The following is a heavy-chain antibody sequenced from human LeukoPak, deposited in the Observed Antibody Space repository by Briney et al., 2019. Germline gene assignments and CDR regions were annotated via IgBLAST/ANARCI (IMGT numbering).Heavy chain of an antibody. CDR3: AKGGENVVITCTDY. D-gene: IGHD3-22*01. Sequence: GGSLRLSCAASGFTFSSYAMSWVRQAPGKGLEWVSAISGSGGSTYYADSVEGRFTISRDNSKNTLYLQMNSLRAEDTAVYYCAKGGENVVITCTDYWGQGTLVTVSS. V-gene: IGHV3-23*01. J-gene: IGHJ4*02. CDR2: ISGSGGST. CDR1: GFTFSSYA.